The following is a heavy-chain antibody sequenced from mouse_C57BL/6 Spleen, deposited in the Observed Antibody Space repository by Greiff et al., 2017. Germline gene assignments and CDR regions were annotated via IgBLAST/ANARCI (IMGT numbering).Heavy chain of an antibody. CDR3: ATYSNHFDY. V-gene: IGHV1-69*01. Sequence: VQLQQPGAELVMPGASVKLSCKASGYTFTSYWMHWVKQRPGQGLEWIGEIDPSDSYTNYNQKFKGKSTLSVDKSSSTAYMQLSSLTSEDSAVYYCATYSNHFDYWGQGTTRTVSS. CDR1: GYTFTSYW. D-gene: IGHD2-5*01. CDR2: IDPSDSYT. J-gene: IGHJ2*01.